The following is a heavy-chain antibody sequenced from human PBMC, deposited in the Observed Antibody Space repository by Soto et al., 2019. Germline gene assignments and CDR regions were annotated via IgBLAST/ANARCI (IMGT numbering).Heavy chain of an antibody. Sequence: XGSLKLSCAASGFTFSSYWMSWVRQAPGKGLDWVANIKQDGSEKYYVDSVKGRFTISRDNAKNSLYLQMNSLRAEDTAVYYCARDSVQANWGFPDSLCVDYWGQGTLVTVSS. V-gene: IGHV3-7*01. J-gene: IGHJ4*02. D-gene: IGHD7-27*01. CDR3: ARDSVQANWGFPDSLCVDY. CDR1: GFTFSSYW. CDR2: IKQDGSEK.